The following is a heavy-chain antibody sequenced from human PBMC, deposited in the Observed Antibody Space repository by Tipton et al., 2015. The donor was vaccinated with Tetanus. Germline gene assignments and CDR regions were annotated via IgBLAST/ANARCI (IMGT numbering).Heavy chain of an antibody. CDR2: IYTSGST. D-gene: IGHD6-13*01. CDR1: GDSISSFY. Sequence: TLSLTCSVSGDSISSFYWSWIRQPAGKGLEWIGRIYTSGSTNYNPSLKSRVTMSVDTSTRQFSLKLNSVTAADTAVYYCARGWGSSWYYLDYWGQGILVTVSS. CDR3: ARGWGSSWYYLDY. V-gene: IGHV4-4*07. J-gene: IGHJ4*02.